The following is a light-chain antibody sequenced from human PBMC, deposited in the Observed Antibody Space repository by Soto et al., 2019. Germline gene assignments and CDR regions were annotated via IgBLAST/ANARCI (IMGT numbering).Light chain of an antibody. Sequence: EIVLTQSPGTLSLSPGERATLSCRASQSVPRGYLAWYQQKPGQAPRLLIYRASSRATVIPDRLSGSGSGTDFTLTISRLEPEDFAVYYCQQYGSSTWTFGQGTKVDIK. CDR1: QSVPRGY. CDR2: RAS. CDR3: QQYGSSTWT. V-gene: IGKV3-20*01. J-gene: IGKJ1*01.